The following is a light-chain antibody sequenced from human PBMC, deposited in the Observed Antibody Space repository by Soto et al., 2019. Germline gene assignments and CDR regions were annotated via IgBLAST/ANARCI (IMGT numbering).Light chain of an antibody. V-gene: IGLV3-9*01. CDR3: QVWDNFTVV. CDR2: RDG. Sequence: SYELTQTLSVSVALGQTAKINCGGNSIGSKAVHWYQQKPGQAPVLVIYRDGNRPSGILERFSGSNSGNTATLTISSAQAGDEADYYCQVWDNFTVVFGGGTKLTVL. CDR1: SIGSKA. J-gene: IGLJ2*01.